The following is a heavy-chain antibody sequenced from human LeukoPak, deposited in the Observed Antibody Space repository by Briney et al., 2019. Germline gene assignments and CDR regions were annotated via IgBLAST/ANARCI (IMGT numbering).Heavy chain of an antibody. V-gene: IGHV3-48*03. CDR2: ISSSSSTI. Sequence: GGSLRLSCAASGFTFSSYEMNWVRQAPGKGLEWVSYISSSSSTIYYADSVKGRFTISRDNAKNSLYLQMNSLRAEDTAVYYCARDAGGYGDYEVPYYFDYWGQGTLVTVSS. D-gene: IGHD4-17*01. CDR1: GFTFSSYE. J-gene: IGHJ4*02. CDR3: ARDAGGYGDYEVPYYFDY.